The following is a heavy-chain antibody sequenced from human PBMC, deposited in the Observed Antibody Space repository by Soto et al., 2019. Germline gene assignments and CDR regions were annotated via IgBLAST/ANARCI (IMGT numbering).Heavy chain of an antibody. CDR3: ATSKDGYSAFWY. D-gene: IGHD5-18*01. Sequence: APRRVSCKASWYTFPSYGINLVRQATGQGLEWMGWMNPNSGNTGYAQKFQGRVTMTRNTSISTAYMELSSLRSEDTAVYYCATSKDGYSAFWYWGQGTLVTVSS. J-gene: IGHJ4*02. CDR2: MNPNSGNT. CDR1: WYTFPSYG. V-gene: IGHV1-8*01.